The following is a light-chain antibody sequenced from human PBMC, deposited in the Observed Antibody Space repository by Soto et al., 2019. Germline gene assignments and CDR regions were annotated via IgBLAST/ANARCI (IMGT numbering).Light chain of an antibody. V-gene: IGKV1-39*01. CDR3: QQSYGTPLT. CDR1: QSISSY. Sequence: DIQMTQSPSSLSASVGDRVTITCRASQSISSYVNWYQQKPAKAPKLLIYAASSLQSGVPSRFSGSGSGTDFTLTISRLQPEDFATYYCQQSYGTPLTVGGGTKVDIK. CDR2: AAS. J-gene: IGKJ4*01.